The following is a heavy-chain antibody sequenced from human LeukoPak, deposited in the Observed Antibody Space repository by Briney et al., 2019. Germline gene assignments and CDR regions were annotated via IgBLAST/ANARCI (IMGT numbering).Heavy chain of an antibody. CDR3: ARSSGWSNYGDAFDI. J-gene: IGHJ3*02. CDR2: IYYSGST. CDR1: GGSISSYY. D-gene: IGHD6-19*01. V-gene: IGHV4-59*08. Sequence: SETLSLTCTVSGGSISSYYWSWIRQPPGKGLEWIGYIYYSGSTNYNPSLKSRVTISVDTSKNQFSLKLSSVTAADTAVYYCARSSGWSNYGDAFDIWGQGTMVTVSS.